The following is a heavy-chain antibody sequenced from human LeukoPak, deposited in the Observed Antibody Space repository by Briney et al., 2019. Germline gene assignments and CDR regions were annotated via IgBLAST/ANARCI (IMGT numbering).Heavy chain of an antibody. CDR1: GFTFSSSW. CDR3: AKDARYSSGWKSSDY. V-gene: IGHV3-7*03. CDR2: INQDEI. Sequence: GKSLRLSCVASGFTFSSSWMSWVRQGPGKGLEWVASINQDEIHYVDAVRGRFTISRDNSKNTLYLQMNSLRAEDTAVYYCAKDARYSSGWKSSDYWGQGTLVTVSS. D-gene: IGHD6-19*01. J-gene: IGHJ4*02.